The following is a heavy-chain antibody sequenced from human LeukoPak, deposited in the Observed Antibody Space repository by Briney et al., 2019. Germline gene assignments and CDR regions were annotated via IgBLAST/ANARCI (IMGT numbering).Heavy chain of an antibody. CDR1: GLTFNNYA. Sequence: GGSLRLSCAVSGLTFNNYAMSWVRQAPGKGLEWVSGISGRGASKYYADSVKGRFTISRDNSKNTLYLQMNSLRAEDTAVYYCAKSGYNRFDYWGQGTLVSVSS. D-gene: IGHD5-24*01. CDR2: ISGRGASK. V-gene: IGHV3-23*01. J-gene: IGHJ4*02. CDR3: AKSGYNRFDY.